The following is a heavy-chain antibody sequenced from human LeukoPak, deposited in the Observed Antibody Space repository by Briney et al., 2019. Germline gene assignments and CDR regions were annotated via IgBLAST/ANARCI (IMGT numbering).Heavy chain of an antibody. J-gene: IGHJ4*02. V-gene: IGHV3-7*03. Sequence: PGGSLRLSCAASGFTFSSYWMSWVRQAPGKGLEWVANIKQDGSEKYYADSVKGRFTISRDNSKNTLYLQMNSLRAEDTAVYYCAKVGSGYDYDASDYWGQGTLVTVSS. D-gene: IGHD5-12*01. CDR2: IKQDGSEK. CDR1: GFTFSSYW. CDR3: AKVGSGYDYDASDY.